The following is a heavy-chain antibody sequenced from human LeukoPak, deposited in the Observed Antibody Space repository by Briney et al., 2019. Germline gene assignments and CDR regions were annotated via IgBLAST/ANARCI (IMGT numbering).Heavy chain of an antibody. CDR2: IKQDGSEK. CDR1: GFTFGSYW. CDR3: ARDQRYCSSSSCLWEPFDY. D-gene: IGHD2-2*01. V-gene: IGHV3-7*05. J-gene: IGHJ4*02. Sequence: PGGSLRLSCAASGFTFGSYWMSWVRQAPGKGLEWVANIKQDGSEKYYVDSVKGRFTISRDNAKNSLYLQMNSLRAEDTAVYYCARDQRYCSSSSCLWEPFDYWGQGTLVTVSS.